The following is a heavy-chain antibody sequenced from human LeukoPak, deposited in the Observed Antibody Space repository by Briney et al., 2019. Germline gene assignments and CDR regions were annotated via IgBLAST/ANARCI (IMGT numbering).Heavy chain of an antibody. D-gene: IGHD2-21*02. CDR3: ARQHIVVVTASESWFDP. J-gene: IGHJ5*02. CDR1: GGSISSYH. V-gene: IGHV4-59*01. CDR2: IYYSGST. Sequence: SETLSLTCTVSGGSISSYHWSWIRQPPGKGLEWIGYIYYSGSTNYNPSLKSRVTISVDTSKNQFSLKLSSVTAADTAVYYCARQHIVVVTASESWFDPWGQGTLVTVSS.